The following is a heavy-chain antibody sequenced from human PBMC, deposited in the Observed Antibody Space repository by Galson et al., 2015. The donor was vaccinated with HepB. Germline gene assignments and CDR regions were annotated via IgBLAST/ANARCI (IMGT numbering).Heavy chain of an antibody. D-gene: IGHD6-6*01. CDR1: GGTFSSYA. J-gene: IGHJ6*02. CDR3: ARVDFVWSSSRYYYYYGMDV. V-gene: IGHV1-69*13. CDR2: IIPIFGTA. Sequence: SVKVSCKASGGTFSSYAISWVRQAPGQGLEWMGGIIPIFGTANYAQKFQGRVTITADESTSTAYMELSSLRSEDTAVYYCARVDFVWSSSRYYYYYGMDVWGQGTTVTVSS.